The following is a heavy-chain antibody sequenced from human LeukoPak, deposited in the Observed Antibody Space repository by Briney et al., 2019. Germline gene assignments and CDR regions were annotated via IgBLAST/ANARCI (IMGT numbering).Heavy chain of an antibody. D-gene: IGHD3-3*01. CDR1: GFTFSSYA. Sequence: GGSLRLSCAASGFTFSSYAMHWVRQAPGKGLEWVAVISYDGSNKYYADSVKGRFTISRDNSKNTLYLQMNSLRAEDTAVYYCARDARIFLNVLRFLEWLPRDYGMDVWGQGTTVTVSS. CDR3: ARDARIFLNVLRFLEWLPRDYGMDV. V-gene: IGHV3-30*04. CDR2: ISYDGSNK. J-gene: IGHJ6*02.